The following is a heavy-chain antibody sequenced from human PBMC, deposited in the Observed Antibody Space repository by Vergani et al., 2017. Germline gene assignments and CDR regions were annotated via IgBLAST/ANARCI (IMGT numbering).Heavy chain of an antibody. D-gene: IGHD4-11*01. CDR3: ARVNTETNGHLYYYYHMDG. CDR1: GGSFTRYH. Sequence: QVQLQQWGGGLLKPSETLSLTCVVNGGSFTRYHWTWIRQSPGEGLEWVGDIDHTGRPDYNPSLKSRLTMSVDKSRNQFSLTLNSVTATDTAIYFCARVNTETNGHLYYYYHMDGWGQGTAVTVS. J-gene: IGHJ6*03. V-gene: IGHV4-34*01. CDR2: IDHTGRP.